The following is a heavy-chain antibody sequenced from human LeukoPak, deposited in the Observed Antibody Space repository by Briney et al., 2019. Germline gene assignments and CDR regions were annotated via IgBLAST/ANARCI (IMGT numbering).Heavy chain of an antibody. CDR3: TRGSSGRRDN. CDR2: MNPNSGNT. Sequence: ASVKVSCKASGYTFTSCDINWVRQATGQGLEWMVWMNPNSGNTGYGQSFQGRITMTRDNSIGTAYMEVSNLTSEDTAIYYCTRGSSGRRDNWGQGTLVTVSA. D-gene: IGHD6-19*01. J-gene: IGHJ4*02. CDR1: GYTFTSCD. V-gene: IGHV1-8*01.